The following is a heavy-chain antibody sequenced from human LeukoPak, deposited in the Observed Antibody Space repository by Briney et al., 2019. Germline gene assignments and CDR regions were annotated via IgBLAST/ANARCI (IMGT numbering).Heavy chain of an antibody. CDR1: GFTFSSYE. CDR2: ISSSSIHV. Sequence: GGSLRLSCEASGFTFSSYEMNWVRQAPGKGLEWVSSISSSSIHVNYADSVKGRFTISRDNAKNSLYLQMNSLRGEDTAVYYCARNHYYVPGSSDTWGQGTIVTVSS. CDR3: ARNHYYVPGSSDT. J-gene: IGHJ3*01. D-gene: IGHD3-10*01. V-gene: IGHV3-21*01.